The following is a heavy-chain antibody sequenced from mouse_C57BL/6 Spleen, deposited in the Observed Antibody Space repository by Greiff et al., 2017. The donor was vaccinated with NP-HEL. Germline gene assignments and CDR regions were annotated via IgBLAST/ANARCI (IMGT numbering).Heavy chain of an antibody. CDR1: GYSITSGYY. J-gene: IGHJ4*01. V-gene: IGHV3-6*01. CDR2: ISYDGSN. Sequence: ESGPGLVKPSQSLSLTCSVTGYSITSGYYWNWIRQFPGNNLEWMGYISYDGSNKYNPSLKNRVSNTRDPTKNQFFLKLNSVTTVDTATVYCARRSRAMDYGGQGTSVTVSS. CDR3: ARRSRAMDY.